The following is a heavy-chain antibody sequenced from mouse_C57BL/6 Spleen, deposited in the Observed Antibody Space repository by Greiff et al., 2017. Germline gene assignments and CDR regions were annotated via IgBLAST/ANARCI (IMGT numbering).Heavy chain of an antibody. CDR3: ARNNLNAMDY. Sequence: QVQLQQPGAELVRPGTSVKLSCKASGYTFTSYWMHWVKQRPGQGLEWIGVIDPSDSYTNYNQKFKGKATLTVDTSSSTAYMQLSSLTSEDSAVYYCARNNLNAMDYWGQGTSVTVSS. J-gene: IGHJ4*01. V-gene: IGHV1-59*01. CDR2: IDPSDSYT. CDR1: GYTFTSYW.